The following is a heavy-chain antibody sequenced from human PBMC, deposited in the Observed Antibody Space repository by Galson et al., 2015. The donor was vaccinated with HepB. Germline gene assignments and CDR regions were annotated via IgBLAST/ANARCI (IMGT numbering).Heavy chain of an antibody. D-gene: IGHD3-9*01. V-gene: IGHV3-15*07. Sequence: SLRLSCAASGFTFSNAWMNWVRQAPGKGLEWVGRIKSKTDGGTTDYAAPVKGRFTISRDDSKNTLYLQMNSLKTEDTAVYYCTTAERLRYFDWLFDYWGQGTLVTVSS. CDR2: IKSKTDGGTT. CDR3: TTAERLRYFDWLFDY. CDR1: GFTFSNAW. J-gene: IGHJ4*02.